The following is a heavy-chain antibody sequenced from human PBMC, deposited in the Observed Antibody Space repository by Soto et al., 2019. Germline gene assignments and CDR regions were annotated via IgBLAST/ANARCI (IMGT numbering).Heavy chain of an antibody. CDR1: GGSISSYY. CDR3: ARGRGDTAMAWYY. D-gene: IGHD5-18*01. Sequence: QVQLQESGPGLVKPSETLSLTCTVSGGSISSYYWSWIRQPPGKGLEWIGYIYYSGSTKYNPSLTRRLTIAVDTSKNQFSLKLNSVTAADTAVYYCARGRGDTAMAWYYWGQGTLVTVSS. CDR2: IYYSGST. V-gene: IGHV4-59*01. J-gene: IGHJ4*02.